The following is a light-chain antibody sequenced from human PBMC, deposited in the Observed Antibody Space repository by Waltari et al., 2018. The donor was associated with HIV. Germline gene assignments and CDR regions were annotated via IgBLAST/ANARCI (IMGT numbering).Light chain of an antibody. CDR3: QQSYSTPAT. V-gene: IGKV1-39*01. CDR1: QSISSY. CDR2: AAS. Sequence: DTQMTQSPSSLSASVGDRVPITCRASQSISSYLNWYQQKPGKAPKLLIYAASSLQSGVPSRFSGSGSGTDFTLTISSLQPEDFATYYCQQSYSTPATFGQGTKLEIK. J-gene: IGKJ2*01.